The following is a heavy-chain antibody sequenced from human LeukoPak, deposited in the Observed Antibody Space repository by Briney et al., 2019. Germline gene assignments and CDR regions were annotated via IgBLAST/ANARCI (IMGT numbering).Heavy chain of an antibody. CDR2: TSPSGDST. CDR1: GYSFTNYN. V-gene: IGHV1-46*01. Sequence: ASVKVSCKASGYSFTNYNIHWVRQAPGQGPEWMGITSPSGDSTSYAQKFQGRVIMTSDTSTNTVYMEMSSLRSEDTAFYYCARDSGPTYYYDTRSYFLYWGQGTLVTVSS. CDR3: ARDSGPTYYYDTRSYFLY. J-gene: IGHJ4*02. D-gene: IGHD3-22*01.